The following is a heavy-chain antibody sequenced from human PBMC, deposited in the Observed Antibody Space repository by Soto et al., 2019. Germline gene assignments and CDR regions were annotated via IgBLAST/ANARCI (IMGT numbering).Heavy chain of an antibody. CDR1: GGSISGSTYY. D-gene: IGHD2-2*02. CDR2: IYYSGST. CDR3: ARRGGDCSTTSCYNRYFDV. V-gene: IGHV4-39*01. Sequence: QLQLQESGPGLVKPSETLSLTCTVSGGSISGSTYYWGWIRQPPGKGLEWIGSIYYSGSTYYNPSLKSRVTISVDTSKNQFSLKLSSVTAADTAVYYCARRGGDCSTTSCYNRYFDVWGRGTLVTVSS. J-gene: IGHJ2*01.